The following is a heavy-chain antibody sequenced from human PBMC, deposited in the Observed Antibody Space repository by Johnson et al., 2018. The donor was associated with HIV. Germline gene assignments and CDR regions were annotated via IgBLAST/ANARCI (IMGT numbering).Heavy chain of an antibody. D-gene: IGHD5-12*01. J-gene: IGHJ3*02. CDR1: GFPVTSNF. Sequence: MLLVESGGGLVQPGGSLRLSCTASGFPVTSNFMTWVRQPPGKGLDWVSAVYSTFGTYYADSVRGRFTISTDNSKNTLYLQLNSLRGEDTATYYCARGGHSGYDYVEAFEMWGQGTKVTVSS. CDR3: ARGGHSGYDYVEAFEM. V-gene: IGHV3-66*02. CDR2: VYSTFGT.